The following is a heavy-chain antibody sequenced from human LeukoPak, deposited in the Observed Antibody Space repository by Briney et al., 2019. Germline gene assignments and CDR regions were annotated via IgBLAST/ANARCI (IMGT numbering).Heavy chain of an antibody. CDR1: GGTFSSYD. D-gene: IGHD5-18*01. Sequence: SVKVSCKASGGTFSSYDISWVRQAPGQGLEWMGGIIPIFGTANYAQKFQGRVTITTDESTSTAYMELSSLRSDDTAVYYCAVGDAAMVNAFDYWGQGTLVTVSS. V-gene: IGHV1-69*05. CDR3: AVGDAAMVNAFDY. J-gene: IGHJ4*02. CDR2: IIPIFGTA.